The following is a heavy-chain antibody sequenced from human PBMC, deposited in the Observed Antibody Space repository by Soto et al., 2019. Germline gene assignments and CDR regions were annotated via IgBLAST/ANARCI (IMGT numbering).Heavy chain of an antibody. D-gene: IGHD2-8*01. V-gene: IGHV4-39*01. CDR1: GGSISSGGYY. Sequence: PETLSLTCTGSGGSISSGGYYWCWLRQHQGKGLEWIGYIYYSGSTYYNPSLKSRATISEDTTKNQFSLKLSSVTAADTAVYFCARIFVFCVSTTCRDLHYYRGQGTSVP. J-gene: IGHJ4*02. CDR2: IYYSGST. CDR3: ARIFVFCVSTTCRDLHYY.